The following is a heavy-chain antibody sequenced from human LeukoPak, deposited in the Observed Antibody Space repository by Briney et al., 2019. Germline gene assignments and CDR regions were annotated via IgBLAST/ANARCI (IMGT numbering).Heavy chain of an antibody. CDR3: ARKKAGSYFDY. CDR2: IKQDGSEK. Sequence: GGSLRLSCAASGFTFSSYWMSWVRQAPGKGLEWVANIKQDGSEKYYVDSVKGQFTISRDNAKNSLYLQMNSLRAEDTAVYYCARKKAGSYFDYWGQGTLVTVSS. J-gene: IGHJ4*02. V-gene: IGHV3-7*01. D-gene: IGHD6-13*01. CDR1: GFTFSSYW.